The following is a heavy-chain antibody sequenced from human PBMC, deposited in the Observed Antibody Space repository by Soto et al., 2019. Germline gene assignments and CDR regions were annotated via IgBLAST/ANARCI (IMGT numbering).Heavy chain of an antibody. V-gene: IGHV4-39*01. CDR2: IYYSGST. Sequence: QLQLQESGPGLVKPSETLSLTCTVSGGSISSSSYYWGWIRQPPGKGLEWIGSIYYSGSTYYNPSLKSRVTISVDTSKNQFSLKLSSVTAADTAVYYCARLFGAAAGPDWYFDLWGRGTLVTVSS. CDR1: GGSISSSSYY. J-gene: IGHJ2*01. D-gene: IGHD6-13*01. CDR3: ARLFGAAAGPDWYFDL.